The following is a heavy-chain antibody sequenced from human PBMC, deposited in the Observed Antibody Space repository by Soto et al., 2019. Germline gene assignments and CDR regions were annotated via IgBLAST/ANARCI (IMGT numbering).Heavy chain of an antibody. CDR1: GFTFSTYG. V-gene: IGHV3-30*18. CDR3: AKDLQSYGDYDYYCYGMDV. J-gene: IGHJ6*02. D-gene: IGHD4-17*01. Sequence: QVQLVDSGGGEVQPGRSLTLSCAASGFTFSTYGMHWVRQTPGKGLEWVAVISYDGTNKFYSDSVKGRFIISRDNFKNTLTLQMNSLRADDTAVYSCAKDLQSYGDYDYYCYGMDVWGLGTRVTVSS. CDR2: ISYDGTNK.